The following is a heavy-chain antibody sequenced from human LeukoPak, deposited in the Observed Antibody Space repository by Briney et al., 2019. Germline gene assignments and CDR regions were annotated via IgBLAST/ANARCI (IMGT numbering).Heavy chain of an antibody. J-gene: IGHJ4*02. CDR2: IFHGGNT. V-gene: IGHV4-39*07. CDR1: GDSITSSAFY. CDR3: AGGKQWLAFDY. Sequence: SETLSLTCTVSGDSITSSAFYWGWIRQAPGKGLEWIGNIFHGGNTHYNPSLKSRVSISVDRSKNQFSLKLSSVTAADTAVYYCAGGKQWLAFDYWGQGTLVTVSS. D-gene: IGHD6-19*01.